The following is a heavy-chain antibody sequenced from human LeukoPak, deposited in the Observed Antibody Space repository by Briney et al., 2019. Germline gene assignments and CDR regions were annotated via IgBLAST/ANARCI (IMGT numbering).Heavy chain of an antibody. CDR1: GGSFSGYY. CDR3: ARQLRRRGGAFDI. V-gene: IGHV4-34*01. Sequence: NPSETLSLTCAVYGGSFSGYYWSWIRQPPGNGLEWIVEINHSGSTNYNPSLKSRVTISVDTSKNQFSLKLRSVTAADTAVYYCARQLRRRGGAFDIWGQGTMVTVSS. D-gene: IGHD1-7*01. CDR2: INHSGST. J-gene: IGHJ3*02.